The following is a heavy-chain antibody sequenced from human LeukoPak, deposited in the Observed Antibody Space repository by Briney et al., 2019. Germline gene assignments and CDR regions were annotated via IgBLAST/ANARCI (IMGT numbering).Heavy chain of an antibody. CDR2: IYMSGST. CDR1: VGSISSGNYY. V-gene: IGHV4-61*09. J-gene: IGHJ4*02. D-gene: IGHD6-13*01. Sequence: SQTLSLTCTVSVGSISSGNYYYSWIRQSAGMGMEWIGNIYMSGSTRYNSSLMSRVAMSVDTSKNQFSLKISSATAADTAVYYCARDWGIAAATPYYFDHWGQGILVTVSS. CDR3: ARDWGIAAATPYYFDH.